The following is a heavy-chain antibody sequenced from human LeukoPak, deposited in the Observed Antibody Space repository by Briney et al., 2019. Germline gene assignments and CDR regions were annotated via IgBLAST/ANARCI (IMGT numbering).Heavy chain of an antibody. V-gene: IGHV1-69*05. D-gene: IGHD1-26*01. CDR2: IILISDTS. CDR3: ARERTYSGSYADAFDI. CDR1: GGTFSSYA. J-gene: IGHJ3*02. Sequence: SVKVSCKASGGTFSSYAISWVRQAPGQGLEWMGGIILISDTSNYAQSFQGRVTITTDESTGTAYMELSSLSSEDTAVYYCARERTYSGSYADAFDIWGQGTMVTVSP.